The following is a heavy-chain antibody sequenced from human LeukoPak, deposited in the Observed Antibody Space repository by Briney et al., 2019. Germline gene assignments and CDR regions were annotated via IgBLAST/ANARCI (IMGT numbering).Heavy chain of an antibody. J-gene: IGHJ4*02. CDR1: GFTFSSYA. CDR2: ISGSGGST. CDR3: AKVPRVRGVISFDY. D-gene: IGHD3-10*01. V-gene: IGHV3-23*01. Sequence: AGGSLSLSCAASGFTFSSYAMSWVRQAPGKGLELVSAISGSGGSTYYADSVKGRFTISRDNSKNTLYLQMNSLRAEDTAVYYCAKVPRVRGVISFDYWGQGTLVTVSS.